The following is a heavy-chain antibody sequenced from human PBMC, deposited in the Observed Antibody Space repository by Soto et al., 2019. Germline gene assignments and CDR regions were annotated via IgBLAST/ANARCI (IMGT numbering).Heavy chain of an antibody. Sequence: SETLSLTCTVSGGSISSGDYYWSWIRQPPGKGLEWIGYIYYSGSTYYNPSLKSRVTISVDTSKNQFSLKLSSVTAADTAVYYCARGPGSGSYYPFDYWGQGTLVTVSS. CDR2: IYYSGST. V-gene: IGHV4-30-4*01. CDR3: ARGPGSGSYYPFDY. D-gene: IGHD3-10*01. CDR1: GGSISSGDYY. J-gene: IGHJ4*02.